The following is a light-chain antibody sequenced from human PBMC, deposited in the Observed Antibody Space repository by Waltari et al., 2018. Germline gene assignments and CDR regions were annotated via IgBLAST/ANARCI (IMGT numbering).Light chain of an antibody. J-gene: IGLJ2*01. CDR2: QDN. Sequence: SYELTQPPSVSVSPGQTASITCSGDKLGDQYIHWYQQKPAQSPVLVIHQDNKRPSGSPERFAGSSSGNTATLTISGTQAIDEADYFCQAWDRSPIFGGGTKLTVL. V-gene: IGLV3-1*01. CDR1: KLGDQY. CDR3: QAWDRSPI.